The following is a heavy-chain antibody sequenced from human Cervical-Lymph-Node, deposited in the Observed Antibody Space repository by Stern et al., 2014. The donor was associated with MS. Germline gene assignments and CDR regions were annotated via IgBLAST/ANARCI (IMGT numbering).Heavy chain of an antibody. D-gene: IGHD2-15*01. V-gene: IGHV3-74*01. CDR1: GLGISNSW. Sequence: VHLVESGGGLVQPGGSLRLSCEVSGLGISNSWMHWVRQAPGKGLLWVARISSDAKTTTYADSAKGRFTISRDNAKNTVHLQMDSLRVEDTALYYCAREGGVYYFDHWGQGTLVTVSS. CDR3: AREGGVYYFDH. J-gene: IGHJ4*02. CDR2: ISSDAKTT.